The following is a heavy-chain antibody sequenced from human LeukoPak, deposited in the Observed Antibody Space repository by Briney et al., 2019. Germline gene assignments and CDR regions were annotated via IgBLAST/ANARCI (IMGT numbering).Heavy chain of an antibody. Sequence: GGSLRLSCAASGFTFSSYGMHWVRQAPGKGLEWVSYISSSSSTKYYADSVKGRFTISRDNAKNSLYLQMNSLRDEDTAVYYCARLTTLQAGYWGQGTLVTVSA. V-gene: IGHV3-48*02. D-gene: IGHD4-11*01. CDR2: ISSSSSTK. CDR1: GFTFSSYG. J-gene: IGHJ4*02. CDR3: ARLTTLQAGY.